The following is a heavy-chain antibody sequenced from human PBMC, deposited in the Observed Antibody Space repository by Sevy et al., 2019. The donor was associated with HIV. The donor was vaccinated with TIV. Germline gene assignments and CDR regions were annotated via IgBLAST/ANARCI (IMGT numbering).Heavy chain of an antibody. D-gene: IGHD3-10*02. J-gene: IGHJ4*02. CDR1: GFTFSDFG. V-gene: IGHV3-33*01. CDR2: IWNDGSIK. Sequence: GGSLRLSCAASGFTFSDFGMQWVRQAPGKGLQWVALIWNDGSIKYYADSVKGRFTTSRDNSSNTLYLQMNSLRAEDTAVYYCAGHGRGEGIRPGDLDYWGQGTLVTVSS. CDR3: AGHGRGEGIRPGDLDY.